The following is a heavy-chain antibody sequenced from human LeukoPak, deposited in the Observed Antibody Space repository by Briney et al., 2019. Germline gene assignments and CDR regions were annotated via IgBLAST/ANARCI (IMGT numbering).Heavy chain of an antibody. CDR1: AYSFSSSC. J-gene: IGHJ4*02. CDR2: IDPGDSYT. CDR3: ARLGGHPEDYFDY. Sequence: GESLKISCNASAYSFSSSCISWVRQMPASGLEWMGKIDPGDSYTNYSPSFQGHVTISADKSTSTAYLQWSSLKASDTAMYYCARLGGHPEDYFDYWGQGTLVTVSS. D-gene: IGHD1-14*01. V-gene: IGHV5-10-1*01.